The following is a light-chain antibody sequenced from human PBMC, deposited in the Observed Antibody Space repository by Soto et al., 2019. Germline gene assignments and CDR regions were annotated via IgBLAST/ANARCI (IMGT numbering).Light chain of an antibody. V-gene: IGLV2-14*01. Sequence: QSALPQPASGSGSPGQSITISCTGTNSNVGGYNYVSWYQQHPDKAPKLIIYEVSNRPSGVSLRFSGSKSANTASLTISGLQAEDEADYYCSSYTTTYTVLFGGGTKLTVL. J-gene: IGLJ3*02. CDR2: EVS. CDR1: NSNVGGYNY. CDR3: SSYTTTYTVL.